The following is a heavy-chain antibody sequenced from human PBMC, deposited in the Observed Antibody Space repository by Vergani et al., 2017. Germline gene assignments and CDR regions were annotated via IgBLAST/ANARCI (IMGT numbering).Heavy chain of an antibody. V-gene: IGHV3-33*01. CDR3: VREGSYCGSTTCRNPSYVYYYHMNV. CDR1: GYTFTDHY. D-gene: IGHD2-21*01. J-gene: IGHJ6*03. Sequence: VQLVQSGAEVKKPGATMKISCKVSGYTFTDHYMHWVRQAPGKGLEWVAIIYYDGSKKYYADSVKGRFTISRDNSRNTLDLLMSSLRAEDTAIYYCVREGSYCGSTTCRNPSYVYYYHMNVWGEGTTVTVSS. CDR2: IYYDGSKK.